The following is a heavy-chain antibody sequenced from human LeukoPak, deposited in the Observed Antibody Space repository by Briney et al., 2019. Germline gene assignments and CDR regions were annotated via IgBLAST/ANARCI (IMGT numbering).Heavy chain of an antibody. CDR1: GGSISSHY. J-gene: IGHJ4*02. Sequence: PSETLSLTCTVSGGSISSHYWSWIRQPPGKGLEWIGYIYYSGSTNYNPSLKSRVTISVDTSKNQFSLKLSSVTAADTAVYYCARVRYSSSLDELYYFDYWGQGTLVTVSS. D-gene: IGHD6-6*01. CDR3: ARVRYSSSLDELYYFDY. V-gene: IGHV4-59*11. CDR2: IYYSGST.